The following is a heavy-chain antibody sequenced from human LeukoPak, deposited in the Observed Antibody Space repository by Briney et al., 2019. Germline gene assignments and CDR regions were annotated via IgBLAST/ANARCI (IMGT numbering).Heavy chain of an antibody. Sequence: SETLSLTCTVSGGFFEHYFWSWVRQPPGKGLEWIGYVYYSGSTDYSPSLKSRLTISADTSKNQFPLKLNSVTAADTAVYYCASHRRSHGSEYWGQGTLVTVSS. J-gene: IGHJ4*02. CDR3: ASHRRSHGSEY. D-gene: IGHD3-10*01. CDR2: VYYSGST. CDR1: GGFFEHYF. V-gene: IGHV4-59*01.